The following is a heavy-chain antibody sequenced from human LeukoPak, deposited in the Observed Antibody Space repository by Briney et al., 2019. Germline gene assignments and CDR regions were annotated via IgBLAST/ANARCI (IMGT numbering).Heavy chain of an antibody. J-gene: IGHJ6*02. D-gene: IGHD3-10*01. V-gene: IGHV3-30*18. CDR3: AKDLITMVRGSPMDV. CDR1: GFSLSNYW. Sequence: GGSLRLSCAASGFSLSNYWMHWVRQAPGKGLEWVALLVYDGFYKYYADSVKGRFTISRDDSRSTLYLQLSSLRAEDTAVYYCAKDLITMVRGSPMDVWGQGTTVTVSS. CDR2: LVYDGFYK.